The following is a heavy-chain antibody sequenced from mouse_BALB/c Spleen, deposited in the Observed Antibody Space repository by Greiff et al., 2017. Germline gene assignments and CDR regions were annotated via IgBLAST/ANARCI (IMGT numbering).Heavy chain of an antibody. D-gene: IGHD2-1*01. CDR1: GFTFSDYY. CDR3: ARDGGNHLWFAY. V-gene: IGHV5-4*02. CDR2: ISDGGSYT. Sequence: EVKLVESGGGLVKPGGSLKLSCASSGFTFSDYYMYWVRQTPEKRLEWVATISDGGSYTYYPDSVKGRFTISRDNAKNNLYLQMSSLKSEDTAMYYCARDGGNHLWFAYWGQGTLVTVSA. J-gene: IGHJ3*01.